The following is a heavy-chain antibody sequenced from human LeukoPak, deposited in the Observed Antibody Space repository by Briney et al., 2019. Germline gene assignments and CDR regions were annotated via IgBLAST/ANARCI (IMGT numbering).Heavy chain of an antibody. D-gene: IGHD3-3*01. CDR2: IYYSGST. CDR3: ARSGLWYFDY. Sequence: SETLSPTCTVSGGSISSGGYYWSWIRQHPGKGLEWIGYIYYSGSTYYNPSLKSRVTISVDTSKNQFSLKLSSVTAADTAVYYCARSGLWYFDYWGQGTLVTVSS. J-gene: IGHJ4*02. V-gene: IGHV4-31*03. CDR1: GGSISSGGYY.